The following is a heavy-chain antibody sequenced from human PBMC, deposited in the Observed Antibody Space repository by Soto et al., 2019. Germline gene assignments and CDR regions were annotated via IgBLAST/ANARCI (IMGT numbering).Heavy chain of an antibody. CDR3: ARAGPPGYYCDY. CDR2: IYYSGST. Sequence: QVQLQESGPGLVKPSETLSLTCTVSGGSISSYYWSWIRQPPGKGLEWIGYIYYSGSTNYNPSLKSRVTISVDTSKNQFSLKLSSVTAADTAVYYCARAGPPGYYCDYWGQGTLVTVSS. J-gene: IGHJ4*02. V-gene: IGHV4-59*01. D-gene: IGHD6-25*01. CDR1: GGSISSYY.